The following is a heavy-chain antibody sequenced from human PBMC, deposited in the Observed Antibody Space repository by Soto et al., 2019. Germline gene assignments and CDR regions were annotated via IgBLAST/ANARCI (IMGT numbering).Heavy chain of an antibody. D-gene: IGHD4-17*01. J-gene: IGHJ6*02. V-gene: IGHV4-34*01. CDR3: ARGRQVHYGDYIWKKSSRTYGMDV. CDR1: GGCLSCYY. Sequence: LCLSRAVYGGCLSCYYWRWIRHPPLKGLECIGEINHSGSTNYNPSLKSRVTISVETSKNQFSLKLSSVTAADTAVYYCARGRQVHYGDYIWKKSSRTYGMDVWGQGTTVTGSS. CDR2: INHSGST.